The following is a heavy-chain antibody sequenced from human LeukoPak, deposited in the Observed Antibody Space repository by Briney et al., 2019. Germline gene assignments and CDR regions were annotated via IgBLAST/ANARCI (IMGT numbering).Heavy chain of an antibody. J-gene: IGHJ4*02. D-gene: IGHD5/OR15-5a*01. V-gene: IGHV4-31*03. CDR1: GGSISSGGYY. CDR2: IYYSGST. CDR3: ARHRTQRVVSDY. Sequence: SETLSLTCTVSGGSISSGGYYWSWIRQHPGKGLEWIGYIYYSGSTYYNPSLKSRVTISVDTSKNQFSLKLSSVTAADTAVYYCARHRTQRVVSDYWGQGTLVTVSS.